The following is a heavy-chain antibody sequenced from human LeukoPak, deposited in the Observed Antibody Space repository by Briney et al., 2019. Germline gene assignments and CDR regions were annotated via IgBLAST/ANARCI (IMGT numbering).Heavy chain of an antibody. D-gene: IGHD1-26*01. Sequence: PGGSLRLSCAVSGFSVSDNFMSWVRQAPGKGLEWVSVIYNGGDTYYADSVKGRFTISKDNSKNTLYLQMNSLRAEDTAVYYCARGLIVGATVDNWFDPWGQGTLVTVSS. CDR3: ARGLIVGATVDNWFDP. V-gene: IGHV3-66*01. CDR2: IYNGGDT. J-gene: IGHJ5*02. CDR1: GFSVSDNF.